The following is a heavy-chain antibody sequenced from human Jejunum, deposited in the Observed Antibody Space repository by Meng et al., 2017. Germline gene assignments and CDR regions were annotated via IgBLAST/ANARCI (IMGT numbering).Heavy chain of an antibody. J-gene: IGHJ4*02. D-gene: IGHD4-17*01. V-gene: IGHV4-34*01. CDR3: ARALGAYGDSGFAY. CDR2: ISHSGST. Sequence: VLLQQWGAGLLKPSETLSLTCAVSGGSLKDFYWNWIRQPPGKGLEWIGEISHSGSTNYNPSLKSRVTISVDRSQNQLSLKLTSVSGTDTAVYFCARALGAYGDSGFAYWGQGALVTVSS. CDR1: GGSLKDFY.